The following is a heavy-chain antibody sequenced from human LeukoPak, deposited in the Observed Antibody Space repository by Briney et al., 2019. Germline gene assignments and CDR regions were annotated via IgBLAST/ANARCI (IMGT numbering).Heavy chain of an antibody. D-gene: IGHD3-16*01. Sequence: GGTLRLSCAASGFTFSSYAMNWVRQAPGKGLEWVSSISGSGGSTYYADSVKDRFTISRDNSKNTLFLQMNSLKADDTAVYYCAKGGGGVLASWGQGTLVTVSS. V-gene: IGHV3-23*01. CDR1: GFTFSSYA. J-gene: IGHJ4*02. CDR2: ISGSGGST. CDR3: AKGGGGVLAS.